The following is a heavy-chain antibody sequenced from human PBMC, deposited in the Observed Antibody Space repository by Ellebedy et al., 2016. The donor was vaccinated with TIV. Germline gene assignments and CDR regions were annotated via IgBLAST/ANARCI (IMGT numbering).Heavy chain of an antibody. J-gene: IGHJ6*02. CDR3: ARAGPWFGELPDYYYYYGMDV. D-gene: IGHD3-10*01. CDR1: GFTFSSYS. CDR2: ISSSSSYI. V-gene: IGHV3-21*01. Sequence: GESLKISCAASGFTFSSYSMNWVRQAPGKGLEWVSSISSSSSYIYYADSVKGRFTISRDNAKNSLYLQMNSLRAEDTGVYYCARAGPWFGELPDYYYYYGMDVWGQGTTVTVSS.